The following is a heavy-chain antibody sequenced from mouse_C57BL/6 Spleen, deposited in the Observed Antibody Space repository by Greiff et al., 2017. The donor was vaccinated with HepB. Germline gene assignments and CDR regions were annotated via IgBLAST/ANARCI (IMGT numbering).Heavy chain of an antibody. V-gene: IGHV1-9*01. J-gene: IGHJ1*03. CDR1: GYTFTGYW. D-gene: IGHD4-1*01. CDR2: ILPGSGST. Sequence: VKLVESGAELMKPGASVKLSCKATGYTFTGYWIEWVKPRPGHGLEWIGEILPGSGSTNYNEKFKGKATFTADKSSNTAYMQLSSLTTEDSAIYDCERKLTGTPRYWYFDVWGTGTTVTVSS. CDR3: ERKLTGTPRYWYFDV.